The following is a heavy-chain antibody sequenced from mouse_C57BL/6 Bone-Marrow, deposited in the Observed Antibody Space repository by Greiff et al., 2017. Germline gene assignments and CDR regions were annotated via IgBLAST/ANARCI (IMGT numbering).Heavy chain of an antibody. V-gene: IGHV1-4*01. D-gene: IGHD2-10*02. CDR2: INPSSGYT. Sequence: QVQLQQSGAELARPGASVKMSCKASGYTFTSYTMHWVKQRPGQGLEWIGYINPSSGYTKYNQKFKDKATLTADKSSSTAYMQLSSLTSEDSAVYYCARGAGDPRSAMDYGGQGTSVTVSA. J-gene: IGHJ4*01. CDR3: ARGAGDPRSAMDY. CDR1: GYTFTSYT.